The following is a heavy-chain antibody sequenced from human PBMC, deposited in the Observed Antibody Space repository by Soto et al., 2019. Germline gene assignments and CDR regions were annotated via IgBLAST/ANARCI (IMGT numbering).Heavy chain of an antibody. Sequence: SETLSLTCAVYGGSFSGYYWSWIRQPPGKGLEWIGEINHSGSTYYNPSLQSRVTMSVDRSRNQFSLKLNSVTAADTAVYYCARVPSPWGQGTLVTVSS. CDR3: ARVPSP. J-gene: IGHJ5*02. CDR1: GGSFSGYY. CDR2: INHSGST. V-gene: IGHV4-34*01.